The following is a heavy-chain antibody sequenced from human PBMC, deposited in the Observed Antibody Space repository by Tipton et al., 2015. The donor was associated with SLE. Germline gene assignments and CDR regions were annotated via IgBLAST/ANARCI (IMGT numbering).Heavy chain of an antibody. J-gene: IGHJ6*03. D-gene: IGHD2-21*01. CDR1: GVSISSCAFY. CDR2: VYYTGST. Sequence: TLSLTCTVSGVSISSCAFYWGWVRQSPGKGLEWMGSVYYTGSTFSNPSLESRVTIPRDTSKNQFFLRLSSVTAADPAVYFCARRDWHLDYYYLDVWGKGTTVTVSS. V-gene: IGHV4-39*01. CDR3: ARRDWHLDYYYLDV.